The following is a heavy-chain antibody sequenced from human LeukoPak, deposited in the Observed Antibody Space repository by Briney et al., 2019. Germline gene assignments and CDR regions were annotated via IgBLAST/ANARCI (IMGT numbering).Heavy chain of an antibody. D-gene: IGHD4-17*01. J-gene: IGHJ3*02. V-gene: IGHV3-53*01. CDR2: IYSGGTT. CDR3: ARDQGYGDYVDAFDI. CDR1: GFTFSSNY. Sequence: GGSLRLSCAASGFTFSSNYMSWVRQAPGEGLYWVSVIYSGGTTYYADSVKGRFTISRDNSKNTLRLQMNSLRDEDTAVYYCARDQGYGDYVDAFDIWGQGTMVTVSS.